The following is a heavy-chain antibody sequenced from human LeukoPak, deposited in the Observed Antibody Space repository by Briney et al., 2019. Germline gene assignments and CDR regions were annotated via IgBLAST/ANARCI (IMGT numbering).Heavy chain of an antibody. CDR2: ISGSGIDT. Sequence: GGSLRLSCAASGFTFNIYGMGWVRQALGKGLEWVSVISGSGIDTYNADSVKGRFTISRDDSKNTLYLQMNSLRVEDTAVYYCAKHHRMAARLVYFDYWGQGTLVTVSS. J-gene: IGHJ4*02. CDR1: GFTFNIYG. V-gene: IGHV3-23*01. CDR3: AKHHRMAARLVYFDY. D-gene: IGHD6-6*01.